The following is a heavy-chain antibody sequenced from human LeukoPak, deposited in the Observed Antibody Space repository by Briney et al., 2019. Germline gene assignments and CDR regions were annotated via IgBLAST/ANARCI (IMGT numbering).Heavy chain of an antibody. CDR1: GYTFNIHG. CDR3: AKDIDWLAFED. D-gene: IGHD6-19*01. Sequence: GGSLRLSCAASGYTFNIHGMNWIRQAPGKGPEWVSGIGPSGDKTYYADSVKGRFTISRDNSENTVYLQMNSLRVEDTALYYCAKDIDWLAFEDWGQGTLVTVSS. V-gene: IGHV3-23*01. CDR2: IGPSGDKT. J-gene: IGHJ4*02.